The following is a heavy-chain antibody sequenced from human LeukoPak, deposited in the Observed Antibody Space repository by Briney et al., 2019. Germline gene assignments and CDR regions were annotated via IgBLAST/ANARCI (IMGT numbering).Heavy chain of an antibody. CDR3: ARRYCSGGSCYVDY. CDR2: IYPGDSDT. D-gene: IGHD2-15*01. V-gene: IGHV5-51*01. CDR1: VYSFTSYW. J-gene: IGHJ4*02. Sequence: GESLKISCKGSVYSFTSYWIGWVRQMPGKGLGWMGIIYPGDSDTRYSPSFQGQVTISADKSISTAYLQWSSLKASDTDMYYCARRYCSGGSCYVDYWGQGTLVTVSS.